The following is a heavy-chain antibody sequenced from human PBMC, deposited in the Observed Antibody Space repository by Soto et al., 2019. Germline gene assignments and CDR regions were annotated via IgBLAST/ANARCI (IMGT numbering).Heavy chain of an antibody. CDR1: GLTFSSYA. Sequence: HPGGSRKLSCAAAGLTFSSYAMSWVRQAPGKGLEWVSAISGSGGSTYYADSVKGRFTISRDNSKNTLYLQMNSLRAEDTAVYYCAKGQVVITSYEFDYWGQGTRVTVSS. D-gene: IGHD3-22*01. V-gene: IGHV3-23*01. CDR3: AKGQVVITSYEFDY. CDR2: ISGSGGST. J-gene: IGHJ4*02.